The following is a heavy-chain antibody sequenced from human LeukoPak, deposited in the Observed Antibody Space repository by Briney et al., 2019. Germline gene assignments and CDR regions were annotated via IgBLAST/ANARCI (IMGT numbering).Heavy chain of an antibody. V-gene: IGHV4-4*07. Sequence: SETLSLTCTVSGGSISSYYWSWIRQPAGKGLEWIGRIYTSGSTNYNPSLKSRVTMSVDTSKNQFSLKLSSVTAADTAVYYCARDINGYCYYPTDLWGQGTLVTVSS. J-gene: IGHJ5*02. CDR1: GGSISSYY. D-gene: IGHD3-22*01. CDR3: ARDINGYCYYPTDL. CDR2: IYTSGST.